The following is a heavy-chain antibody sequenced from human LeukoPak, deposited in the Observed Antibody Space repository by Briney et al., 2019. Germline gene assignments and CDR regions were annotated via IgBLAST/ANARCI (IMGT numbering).Heavy chain of an antibody. J-gene: IGHJ3*02. CDR2: LSASGGGT. CDR3: ATVLHTSMTTWAAFDT. D-gene: IGHD5-18*01. V-gene: IGHV3-23*01. Sequence: PGGSLRLSCAASGLTFSNFAMTWVRQTPGKGLEWASALSASGGGTFYAPSVKGRFTISRDNSKNTVSLQMNSLRAEDTALYYCATVLHTSMTTWAAFDTWGQGTMVTVSS. CDR1: GLTFSNFA.